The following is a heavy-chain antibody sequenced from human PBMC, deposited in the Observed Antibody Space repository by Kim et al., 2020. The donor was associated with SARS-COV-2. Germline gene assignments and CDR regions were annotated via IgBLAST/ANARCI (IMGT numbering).Heavy chain of an antibody. J-gene: IGHJ4*02. CDR3: ARESEGGSYLDY. V-gene: IGHV1-46*01. Sequence: SYAQKFQGRVTMTRDTSTSTVYMELSSLRSEDTAVYYCARESEGGSYLDYWGQGTLVTVSS. D-gene: IGHD1-26*01.